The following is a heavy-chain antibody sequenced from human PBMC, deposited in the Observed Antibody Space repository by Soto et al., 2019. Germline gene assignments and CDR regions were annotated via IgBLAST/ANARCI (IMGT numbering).Heavy chain of an antibody. CDR2: IKPDGSEK. V-gene: IGHV3-7*03. J-gene: IGHJ5*02. CDR1: GLTFSSYW. CDR3: ARSITTLGVVTISDDNWFDP. Sequence: EGQLVESGGGLVQPGGSLRFSCEASGLTFSSYWMTWVRQAPGKGLEWVADIKPDGSEKYYVDSVEGRFTISRDNAKNSIYLEMNSLRAEATAVYYCARSITTLGVVTISDDNWFDPWGQGTPVTVSP. D-gene: IGHD3-3*01.